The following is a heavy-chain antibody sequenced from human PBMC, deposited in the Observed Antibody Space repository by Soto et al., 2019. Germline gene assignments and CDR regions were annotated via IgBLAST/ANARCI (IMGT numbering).Heavy chain of an antibody. J-gene: IGHJ4*02. D-gene: IGHD3-3*01. CDR2: ISAYNGNT. V-gene: IGHV1-18*01. Sequence: SMKFSCKASGYTFTRYGISWVRQAAGQGREWMGWISAYNGNTNYAQKFQGRVTMNTDTSTSTAYMELRSLRSDDTAVYYCARDYDFWSGYYARYFDYWGQGTLVTVSS. CDR1: GYTFTRYG. CDR3: ARDYDFWSGYYARYFDY.